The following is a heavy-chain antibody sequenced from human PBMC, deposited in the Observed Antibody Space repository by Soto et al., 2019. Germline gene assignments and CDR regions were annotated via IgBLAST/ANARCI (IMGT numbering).Heavy chain of an antibody. CDR3: ARDRGTRMWRIDY. CDR2: VYRSGNA. Sequence: PSETLSLTCAISGYSISSGFYWGWIRQSPGKGLEWIGNVYRSGNAYYNPSLRSQVTISMDTSKNEVSLRLNAVTAADTAVYYCARDRGTRMWRIDYWGQGTLVTVSS. J-gene: IGHJ4*02. V-gene: IGHV4-38-2*02. D-gene: IGHD2-21*01. CDR1: GYSISSGFY.